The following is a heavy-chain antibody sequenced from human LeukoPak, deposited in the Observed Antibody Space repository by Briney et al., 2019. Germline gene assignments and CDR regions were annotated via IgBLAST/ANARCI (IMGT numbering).Heavy chain of an antibody. V-gene: IGHV3-23*01. CDR1: GFTFSSYA. CDR3: AKDLSYDFWSGYYLDYGMDV. Sequence: GGSLRLSCAASGFTFSSYAMSWVRQAPGKGLEWVSAINGSGGSTYYADSVKGRFTISRDNSKNTLYLQMNSLRAEDTAVYYCAKDLSYDFWSGYYLDYGMDVWGQGTTVTVSS. CDR2: INGSGGST. D-gene: IGHD3-3*01. J-gene: IGHJ6*02.